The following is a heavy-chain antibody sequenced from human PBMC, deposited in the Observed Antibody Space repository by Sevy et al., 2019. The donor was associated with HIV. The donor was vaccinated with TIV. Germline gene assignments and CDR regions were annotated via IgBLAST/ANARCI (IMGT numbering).Heavy chain of an antibody. CDR3: ARQYKYGRF. CDR1: GFTFNDFW. CDR2: IKHDGSEN. J-gene: IGHJ4*02. Sequence: GGSLRLSCAASGFTFNDFWMTWVRQAPGKGLEWVANIKHDGSENYYLDSVKGRITISRNNAKNKLYLQMSSLRAEETAVYFCARQYKYGRFCGQGTLVTVSS. V-gene: IGHV3-7*01. D-gene: IGHD5-18*01.